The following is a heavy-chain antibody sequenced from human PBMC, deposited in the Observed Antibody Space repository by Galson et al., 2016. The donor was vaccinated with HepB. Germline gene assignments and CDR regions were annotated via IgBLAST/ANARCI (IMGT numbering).Heavy chain of an antibody. D-gene: IGHD6-13*01. CDR1: GYKLTSYW. Sequence: QSGAEVKKPGESLEISCPGSGYKLTSYWIGWVRQVPGKGLEWMGTIYPGDSDTRYSPSFQGQVTISVDKSISTAYLQWSSLKASDSAMYYCARHELHSNSWYMDSWGQGTLVTVSS. CDR3: ARHELHSNSWYMDS. CDR2: IYPGDSDT. J-gene: IGHJ4*02. V-gene: IGHV5-51*01.